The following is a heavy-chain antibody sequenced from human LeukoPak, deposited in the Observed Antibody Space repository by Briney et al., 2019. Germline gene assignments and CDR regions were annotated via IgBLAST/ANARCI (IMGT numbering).Heavy chain of an antibody. V-gene: IGHV5-51*01. CDR3: ARQSSSWYVDY. D-gene: IGHD6-13*01. CDR2: INPGDSDT. CDR1: GYGFTNYW. J-gene: IGHJ4*02. Sequence: PGESLKISCKGSGYGFTNYWIGWVRHMPGKGLEWMGIINPGDSDTRYSPSFQGQVTISADKSTSTAYLQWSSLKASDTAIYYCARQSSSWYVDYWDQGTLVTVSS.